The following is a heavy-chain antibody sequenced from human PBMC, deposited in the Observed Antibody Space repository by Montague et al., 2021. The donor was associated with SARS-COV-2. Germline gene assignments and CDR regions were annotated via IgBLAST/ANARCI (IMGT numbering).Heavy chain of an antibody. J-gene: IGHJ4*02. CDR2: ISYTGHT. CDR3: ARHVTFGGVVVALDY. CDR1: GGSFSGYF. V-gene: IGHV4-34*01. D-gene: IGHD3-16*02. Sequence: SETLSLTCAIYGGSFSGYFWSWIRQSPGKGLEWIGEISYTGHTRYNPSLQSRVSISGDSSENQFSLTLTSVTAADTAVYYCARHVTFGGVVVALDYWGQGHLVSVSS.